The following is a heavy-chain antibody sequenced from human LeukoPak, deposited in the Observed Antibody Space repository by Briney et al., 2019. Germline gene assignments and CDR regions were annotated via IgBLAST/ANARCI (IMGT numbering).Heavy chain of an antibody. Sequence: GGSLRLSCAASGFTFNIYSMNWVRQAPGKGLQWVSSISRSSSDKDYADSVRGRFTISRDNAKNSLYLQMNSLRAEDTAVYYCAKEHTESKVLLWFGESHYYGMDVWGQGTTVTVSS. J-gene: IGHJ6*02. CDR2: ISRSSSDK. CDR3: AKEHTESKVLLWFGESHYYGMDV. V-gene: IGHV3-21*01. CDR1: GFTFNIYS. D-gene: IGHD3-10*01.